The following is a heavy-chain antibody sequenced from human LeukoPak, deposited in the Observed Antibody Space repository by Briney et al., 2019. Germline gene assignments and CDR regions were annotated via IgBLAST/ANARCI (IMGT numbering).Heavy chain of an antibody. CDR3: ARGLDYYDSSGYFIKGPIDY. D-gene: IGHD3-22*01. Sequence: ASVKVSCKASGYTFTSYDINWVRQATGQGLEWMGWMNPNSGNTGYAQKFQGRVTMTRNTSISTAYMELSSLRSEDTAVYYCARGLDYYDSSGYFIKGPIDYWGQGTLVTVSS. J-gene: IGHJ4*02. CDR1: GYTFTSYD. V-gene: IGHV1-8*01. CDR2: MNPNSGNT.